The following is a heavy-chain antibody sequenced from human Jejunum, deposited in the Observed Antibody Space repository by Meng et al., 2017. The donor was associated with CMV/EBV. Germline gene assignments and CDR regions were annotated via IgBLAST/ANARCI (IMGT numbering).Heavy chain of an antibody. CDR3: ARHEVVGTAIFDY. CDR2: IYSSGTT. J-gene: IGHJ4*02. Sequence: VPLQGSGPGRWNPSETLSLTCTVSGGSISNYYWSWIRQPAGKGLEYIGRIYSSGTTKYNPSLNSRVTMSVDTSKNQFSLKVRSVTAADTAVYLCARHEVVGTAIFDYWGQGTLVTVSS. CDR1: GGSISNYY. D-gene: IGHD6-19*01. V-gene: IGHV4-4*07.